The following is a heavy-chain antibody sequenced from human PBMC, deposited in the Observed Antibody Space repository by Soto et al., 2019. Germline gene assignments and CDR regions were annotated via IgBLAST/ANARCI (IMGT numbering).Heavy chain of an antibody. D-gene: IGHD3-10*01. CDR2: ISGSGGST. Sequence: PGGSLRLSYAASGFTFHNYAMSWVRQAPGKGLEWVSAISGSGGSTYYADSVKGRFTISRDNSKNTLYLQMNSLRAEDTAVYYCAKDRFYGSGSYTVFDYWGQGTLVTVSS. V-gene: IGHV3-23*01. CDR1: GFTFHNYA. J-gene: IGHJ4*02. CDR3: AKDRFYGSGSYTVFDY.